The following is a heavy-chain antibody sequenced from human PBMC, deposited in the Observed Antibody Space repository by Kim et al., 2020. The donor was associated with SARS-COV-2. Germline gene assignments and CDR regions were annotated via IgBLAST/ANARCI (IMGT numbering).Heavy chain of an antibody. CDR2: IYPGDSDT. CDR1: GYSFTSYW. J-gene: IGHJ3*02. CDR3: ARQKGTGTYYDFWSGSFDAFDI. V-gene: IGHV5-51*01. Sequence: GESLKISCKGSGYSFTSYWIGWVRQMPGKGLEWMGIIYPGDSDTRYSPSFQGQVTISADKSISTAYLQWSSLKASDTAMYYCARQKGTGTYYDFWSGSFDAFDIWGQGTMVTVSS. D-gene: IGHD3-3*01.